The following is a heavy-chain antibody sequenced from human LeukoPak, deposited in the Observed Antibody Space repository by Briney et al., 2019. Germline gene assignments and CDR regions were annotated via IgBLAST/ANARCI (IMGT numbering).Heavy chain of an antibody. CDR1: GGSISSSSYY. CDR2: IYYSGST. J-gene: IGHJ4*02. CDR3: ERHEYYGLEAGYDY. Sequence: SETLSLTCTVSGGSISSSSYYWGWIRRPPGKGLEWIGNIYYSGSTYYNPSLKSRVTISVDTSKNQFSLKLSSVTAADTAVYYCERHEYYGLEAGYDYWGQVTLVTVSS. D-gene: IGHD3-10*01. V-gene: IGHV4-39*01.